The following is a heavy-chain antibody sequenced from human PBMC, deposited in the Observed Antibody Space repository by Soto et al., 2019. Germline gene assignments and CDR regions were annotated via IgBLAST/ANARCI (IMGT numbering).Heavy chain of an antibody. V-gene: IGHV4-28*01. CDR3: ARMGTISSSAPIGSYYGMDV. Sequence: PSETLSLTCGVSGYSISSSNWWGWIRQPPGKGLEWIGYIYYSGSTYYNPSLKSRVTMSVDTSKNQFSLKLSSVTAADTAVYYCARMGTISSSAPIGSYYGMDVWGQGTTVTVSS. CDR2: IYYSGST. D-gene: IGHD6-6*01. J-gene: IGHJ6*02. CDR1: GYSISSSNW.